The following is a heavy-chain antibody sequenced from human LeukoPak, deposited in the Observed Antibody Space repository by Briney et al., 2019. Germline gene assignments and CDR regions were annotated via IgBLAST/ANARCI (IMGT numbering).Heavy chain of an antibody. J-gene: IGHJ3*02. CDR3: ASLIAAALRGAFDI. Sequence: SETLSLTCTVSGGSISSSSYYWGWIRQPPGKGLEWIGSIYYSGSTYYNPSLKSRVTISVDTSKNQFSLKLSSVTAADAAVYYCASLIAAALRGAFDIWGQGTMVTVSS. CDR1: GGSISSSSYY. D-gene: IGHD6-13*01. V-gene: IGHV4-39*01. CDR2: IYYSGST.